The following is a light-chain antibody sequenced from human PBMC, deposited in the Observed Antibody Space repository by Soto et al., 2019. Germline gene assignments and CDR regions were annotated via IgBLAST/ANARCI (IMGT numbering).Light chain of an antibody. CDR3: QQYGSSPGT. CDR2: DAS. CDR1: QSVSSSY. Sequence: EIVLTQSPGTLSLSPGERATLSCRASQSVSSSYLAWYQQKPGQAPRLLIYDASIRATGIPDRFSGSGSGTDFTLTISRLEPEDFAVYYCQQYGSSPGTFGQGTKVEIK. J-gene: IGKJ1*01. V-gene: IGKV3-20*01.